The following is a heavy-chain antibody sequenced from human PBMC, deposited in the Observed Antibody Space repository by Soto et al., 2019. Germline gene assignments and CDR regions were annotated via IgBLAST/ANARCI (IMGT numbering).Heavy chain of an antibody. CDR2: IYPGDYET. D-gene: IGHD6-13*01. J-gene: IGHJ4*02. Sequence: PGESLKMSCACSGYTFSNFCIALVLQLPGKGLEWMGIIYPGDYETRYSPSFHGKVTISADRSIGTAYLQWSSLEASDSAFYFCARSPRSSPYFDYWGQGALVTVSS. CDR3: ARSPRSSPYFDY. V-gene: IGHV5-51*01. CDR1: GYTFSNFC.